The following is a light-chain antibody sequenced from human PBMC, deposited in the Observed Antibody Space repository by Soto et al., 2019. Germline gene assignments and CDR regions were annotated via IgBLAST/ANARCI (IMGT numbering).Light chain of an antibody. CDR2: AAS. V-gene: IGKV1-39*01. CDR3: QQSYSTPRT. CDR1: QSISSY. Sequence: DLQMTQSPSSLSASVGDRVTITCRASQSISSYLNWYQQKPGKAPKLLIYAASSLQSGVPSRFSGSESGTDFTLTISSLQPEDFATYDCQQSYSTPRTFGQGTKVEIK. J-gene: IGKJ1*01.